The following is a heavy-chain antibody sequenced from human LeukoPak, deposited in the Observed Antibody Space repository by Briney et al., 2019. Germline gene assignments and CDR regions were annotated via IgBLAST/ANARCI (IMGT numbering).Heavy chain of an antibody. CDR1: VFTFSNAW. Sequence: GGSLRLSCAASVFTFSNAWMSWVRQAPGKGVEWVGRIKSKTDGGTTDYAAPVTGRFTISRKDSKNTLYLQMNSLKTEDTAVYYCTTALAAAGTDPTPTAYCYYGMDVWGKGTTVTVSS. CDR2: IKSKTDGGTT. CDR3: TTALAAAGTDPTPTAYCYYGMDV. V-gene: IGHV3-15*01. D-gene: IGHD6-13*01. J-gene: IGHJ6*04.